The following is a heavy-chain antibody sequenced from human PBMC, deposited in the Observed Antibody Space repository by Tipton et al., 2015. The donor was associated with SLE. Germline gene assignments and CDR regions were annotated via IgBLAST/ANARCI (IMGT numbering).Heavy chain of an antibody. J-gene: IGHJ2*01. Sequence: SLRLSCEASGFTVSSNYMSWVRQAPGKGLEWVSVIYTDGSTHSADSVKGRFTISRDISKNTLYPQMSSLRPDDTALYFCARDTYDLWSGDNWYFDLWGRGTLVTVSS. D-gene: IGHD3-3*01. CDR1: GFTVSSNY. CDR3: ARDTYDLWSGDNWYFDL. CDR2: IYTDGST. V-gene: IGHV3-66*02.